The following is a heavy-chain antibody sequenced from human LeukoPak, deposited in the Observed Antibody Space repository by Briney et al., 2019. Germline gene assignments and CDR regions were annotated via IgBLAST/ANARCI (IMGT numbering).Heavy chain of an antibody. V-gene: IGHV3-23*01. Sequence: PGGSLRLSCAASGFTFSSYAMSWVREAPGKGLEWVSAISGSGGSTYYADSVKGRFTISRDNSKNTLYLQMNSLRAEDTAVYYCAKFRLSTVTTEFDYWGQGTLVTVSS. CDR2: ISGSGGST. D-gene: IGHD4-17*01. J-gene: IGHJ4*02. CDR3: AKFRLSTVTTEFDY. CDR1: GFTFSSYA.